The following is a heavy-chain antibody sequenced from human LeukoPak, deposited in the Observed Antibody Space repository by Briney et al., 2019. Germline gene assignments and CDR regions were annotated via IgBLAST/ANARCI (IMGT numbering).Heavy chain of an antibody. Sequence: PGGSLRLPCAAFGFPFSSYSMNWVRQAPGKGLGWVSSISSSSSYIYYADSVKGRFTISRDNAKNSLYLQMNSLRAEDTAVYYCARILTAAFDIWGQGTMVTVSS. V-gene: IGHV3-21*01. CDR2: ISSSSSYI. D-gene: IGHD3-9*01. J-gene: IGHJ3*02. CDR1: GFPFSSYS. CDR3: ARILTAAFDI.